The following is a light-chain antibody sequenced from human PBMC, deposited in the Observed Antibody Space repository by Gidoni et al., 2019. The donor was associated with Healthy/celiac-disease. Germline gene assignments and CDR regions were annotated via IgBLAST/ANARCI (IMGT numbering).Light chain of an antibody. CDR3: NSRDSSGNHWV. CDR1: SLRSDY. V-gene: IGLV3-19*01. Sequence: SSELTQDPAVSVALGQTVRITCQGDSLRSDYASWYQQKPGQAHVLVIYGKNNRPSGSPDRFSGSSSGNTAALTITGAQAEDESDYYCNSRDSSGNHWVFGGGTKLTVL. J-gene: IGLJ3*02. CDR2: GKN.